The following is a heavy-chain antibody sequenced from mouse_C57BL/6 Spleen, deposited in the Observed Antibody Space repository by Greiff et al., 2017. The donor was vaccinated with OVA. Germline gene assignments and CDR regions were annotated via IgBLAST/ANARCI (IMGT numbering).Heavy chain of an antibody. J-gene: IGHJ2*01. Sequence: VQLKESGPELVKPGASVKISCKASGYAFSSSWMNWVKQRPGKGLEWIGRIYPGDGDTNYNGKFKGKATLTADKSSSTAYMQLSSLTSEDSAVYFCARSTDGYYNYFDYWGQGTTLTVSS. CDR1: GYAFSSSW. V-gene: IGHV1-82*01. CDR2: IYPGDGDT. D-gene: IGHD2-3*01. CDR3: ARSTDGYYNYFDY.